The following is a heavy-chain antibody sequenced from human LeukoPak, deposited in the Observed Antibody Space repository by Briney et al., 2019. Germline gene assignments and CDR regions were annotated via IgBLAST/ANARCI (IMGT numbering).Heavy chain of an antibody. CDR1: GYTFTSYD. V-gene: IGHV1-8*01. D-gene: IGHD2-2*01. J-gene: IGHJ6*02. CDR2: MNPNSGNT. CDR3: ARDGSADIVVVPAAMSHYYYYGMDV. Sequence: ASVKVSCKASGYTFTSYDINWVRQATEQGLEWMGWMNPNSGNTGYAQKFQGRVTMTRNTSISTAYMELSSLRSEDTAVYYCARDGSADIVVVPAAMSHYYYYGMDVWGQGTTVTVSS.